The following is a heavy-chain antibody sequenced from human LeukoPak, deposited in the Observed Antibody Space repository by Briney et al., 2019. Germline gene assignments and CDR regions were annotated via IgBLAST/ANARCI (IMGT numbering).Heavy chain of an antibody. CDR3: TTRRQDGW. Sequence: PGGSLRLSCVGSGFTFSDAWMSWVRQAPGTGLEWVGRIKSKSDGGTIDYAAPVKGRFTISRADSRNTLYLQMNSLKTEDTAVYYCTTRRQDGWWGQGTLVTVS. CDR2: IKSKSDGGTI. V-gene: IGHV3-15*01. J-gene: IGHJ4*02. D-gene: IGHD2-15*01. CDR1: GFTFSDAW.